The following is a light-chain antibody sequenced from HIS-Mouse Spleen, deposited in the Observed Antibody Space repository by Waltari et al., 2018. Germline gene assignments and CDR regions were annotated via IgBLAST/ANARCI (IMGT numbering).Light chain of an antibody. J-gene: IGLJ1*01. CDR3: QAWDSSTAV. CDR1: KLGDKY. Sequence: SYELTQPPSVSVSPGQTASITCSGDKLGDKYACWYQQKPEQSPVMVIYQDSKRPSGIPERFSGSNSGNTATLTISGTQAMDDADYYCQAWDSSTAVFGTGTKVTVL. CDR2: QDS. V-gene: IGLV3-1*01.